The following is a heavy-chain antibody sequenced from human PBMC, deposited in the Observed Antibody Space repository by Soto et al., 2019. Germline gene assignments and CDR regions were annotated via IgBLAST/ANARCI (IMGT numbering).Heavy chain of an antibody. J-gene: IGHJ5*02. CDR2: IIPIFGTA. CDR1: GGTFSSYA. Sequence: QVQLVQSGAEVKKPGSSVKVSCKASGGTFSSYAISWVRQAPGQGLEWMGGIIPIFGTANYAQKFQGRVTITADESTSTDYMELSSLRSEDTAVYYCARDADCSSTSCYGEGANWFDPGAREPWSPSPQ. V-gene: IGHV1-69*01. D-gene: IGHD2-2*01. CDR3: ARDADCSSTSCYGEGANWFDP.